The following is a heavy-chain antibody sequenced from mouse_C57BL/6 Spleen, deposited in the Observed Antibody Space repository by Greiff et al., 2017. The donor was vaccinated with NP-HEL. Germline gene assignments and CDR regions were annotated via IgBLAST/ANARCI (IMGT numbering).Heavy chain of an antibody. CDR2: INPNYGTT. CDR3: ARSDGDPYYAMDY. CDR1: GYSFTDYN. V-gene: IGHV1-39*01. Sequence: VQLQQSGPELVKPGASVKISCKASGYSFTDYNMNWVKQSNGKSLEWIGVINPNYGTTSYIQKFKGKATLTVDQSSSTAYMQLNSLTSEDSAVDYYARSDGDPYYAMDYWGQGTSVTVAS. J-gene: IGHJ4*01. D-gene: IGHD2-13*01.